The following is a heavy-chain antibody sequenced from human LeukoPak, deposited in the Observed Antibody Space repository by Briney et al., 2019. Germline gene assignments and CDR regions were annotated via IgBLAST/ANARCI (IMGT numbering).Heavy chain of an antibody. CDR3: GRGGSFISVQY. D-gene: IGHD6-13*01. CDR2: IKADGSGK. V-gene: IGHV3-7*01. CDR1: GVSFSRYW. J-gene: IGHJ4*01. Sequence: PGGSLRLSCAGSGVSFSRYWMNWVRQAPGKGLEWVANIKADGSGKNYLDSVKGRFTISRDNAKNSLYLQMNSLRAEDTAVYYCGRGGSFISVQYWGHGTQVTVSS.